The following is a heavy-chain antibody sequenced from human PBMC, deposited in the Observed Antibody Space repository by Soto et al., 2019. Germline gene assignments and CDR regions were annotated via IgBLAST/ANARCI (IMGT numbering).Heavy chain of an antibody. V-gene: IGHV1-46*01. CDR1: GYTFSNYY. J-gene: IGHJ4*02. Sequence: QVQLVQSGAEVKKPGASVRVSCKASGYTFSNYYMHWVRQAPGQGHEWMGIINPSGGSTTYAQKFQGRVTRTRDTSTSTVYMGLSSVSSGDAAVYCCARYGYNGYYFGYWGQGTLVTVSS. CDR3: ARYGYNGYYFGY. D-gene: IGHD5-12*01. CDR2: INPSGGST.